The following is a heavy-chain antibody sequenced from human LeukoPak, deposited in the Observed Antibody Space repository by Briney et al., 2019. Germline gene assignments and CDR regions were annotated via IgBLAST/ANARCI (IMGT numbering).Heavy chain of an antibody. CDR2: IYYSGST. V-gene: IGHV4-59*01. J-gene: IGHJ4*02. CDR1: GGSISSYY. Sequence: SETLSLTRTVSGGSISSYYWSWIRQPPGKGLEWIGYIYYSGSTNYNLSLKSRVTISVDTSKNQFSLKLNSVTAADTAVYYCARIYCSSTSCYHFDYWGQGTLVTVSS. D-gene: IGHD2-2*01. CDR3: ARIYCSSTSCYHFDY.